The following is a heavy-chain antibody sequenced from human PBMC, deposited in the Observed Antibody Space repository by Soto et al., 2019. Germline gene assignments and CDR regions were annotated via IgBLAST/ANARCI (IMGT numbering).Heavy chain of an antibody. D-gene: IGHD3-3*01. CDR3: ARGLTIFGVVIGY. J-gene: IGHJ4*02. V-gene: IGHV1-3*01. CDR2: INSGNGNT. Sequence: GASVKVSGKTSGYTFTNYVVDWVRQAPGQGLEWMGWINSGNGNTKYSEKFQGRVTITRDTSASTAYMELNSLTSEDTAVYYCARGLTIFGVVIGYWGQGTLVTVSS. CDR1: GYTFTNYV.